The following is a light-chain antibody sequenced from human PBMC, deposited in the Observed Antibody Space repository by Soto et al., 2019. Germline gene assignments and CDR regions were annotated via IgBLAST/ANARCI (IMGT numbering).Light chain of an antibody. CDR2: DAS. CDR1: QSISSY. CDR3: QQRSNWPPS. V-gene: IGKV3-11*01. Sequence: EIVLTQSPATLSLSPGETATLSCRASQSISSYLAWYQQKPGQAPRLLIYDASNRATGIPARFSGSGSGTDFTLTISRFEPEDFALYYCQQRSNWPPSFGGGTKVEIK. J-gene: IGKJ4*01.